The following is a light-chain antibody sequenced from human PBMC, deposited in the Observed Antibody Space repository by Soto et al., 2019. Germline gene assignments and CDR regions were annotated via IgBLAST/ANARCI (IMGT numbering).Light chain of an antibody. Sequence: QSALTQPASVSGSPGQSIAISCTGTSSNVGGYNFVSWYQQHPGKAPKLLIYEVNKRPSGVSNRFSGSKSDNTASLTISGLQAEDEAYYYCCSYGGDRIFGGGTKLTVL. CDR1: SSNVGGYNF. J-gene: IGLJ2*01. V-gene: IGLV2-23*02. CDR2: EVN. CDR3: CSYGGDRI.